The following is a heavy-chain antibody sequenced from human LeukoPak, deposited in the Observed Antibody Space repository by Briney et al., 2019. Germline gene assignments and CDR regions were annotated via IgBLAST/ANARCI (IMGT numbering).Heavy chain of an antibody. CDR1: GYTFTSYD. J-gene: IGHJ4*02. D-gene: IGHD5-24*01. CDR2: MNPNSGNT. CDR3: ARGRDGYNSRFDY. V-gene: IGHV1-8*01. Sequence: ASVKVSCKASGYTFTSYDINWVRQATGQGLEWMGWMNPNSGNTGYAQKFQGRVTMTRDTSISTAYMELSRLRSDDTAVYYCARGRDGYNSRFDYWGQGTLVTVSS.